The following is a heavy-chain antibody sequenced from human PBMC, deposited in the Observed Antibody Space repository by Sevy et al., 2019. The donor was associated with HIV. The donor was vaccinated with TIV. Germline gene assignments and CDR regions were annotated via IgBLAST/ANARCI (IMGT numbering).Heavy chain of an antibody. D-gene: IGHD3-10*01. CDR1: GFTFDDYA. Sequence: GGSLRLSCAASGFTFDDYAMHWVRQAPGKGLEWVSGISWNSGSIGYADSVKGRFTISRDNAKNSLYLQMNSLRAEDTGLYYCAKALSGSGSYAWWFDPWGQGTLVTVSS. CDR3: AKALSGSGSYAWWFDP. J-gene: IGHJ5*02. V-gene: IGHV3-9*01. CDR2: ISWNSGSI.